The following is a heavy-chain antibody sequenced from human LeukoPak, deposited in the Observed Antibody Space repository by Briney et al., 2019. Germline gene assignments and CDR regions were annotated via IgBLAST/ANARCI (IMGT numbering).Heavy chain of an antibody. J-gene: IGHJ4*02. CDR2: IYYSGST. Sequence: SETLSLTCTVSGGSISSGDYYWSWIRQPPGKGLEWIGYIYYSGSTYYNPSLKSRVTISVDTSKNQFSLKLSSVTAADTAVYYCARVYPLGYCSSTNCSEGYNFDYWGQGTLVTVSS. V-gene: IGHV4-30-4*01. CDR3: ARVYPLGYCSSTNCSEGYNFDY. CDR1: GGSISSGDYY. D-gene: IGHD2-2*01.